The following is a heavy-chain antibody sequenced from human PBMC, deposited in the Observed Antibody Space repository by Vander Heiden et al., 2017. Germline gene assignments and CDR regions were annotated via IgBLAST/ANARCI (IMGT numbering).Heavy chain of an antibody. D-gene: IGHD4-17*01. J-gene: IGHJ4*02. CDR1: GGSLSGSNHY. CDR2: CYHRGST. V-gene: IGHV4-39*01. Sequence: QLPLQESGPRMVKPSETLSLTCTWSGGSLSGSNHYWGWIRQAPGERLEWIGNCYHRGSTYYNSSLKSRVTISVDTSKNQFSLMLTSVTAADTAFYYCASGYGAIDDWGQGQLVTVSS. CDR3: ASGYGAIDD.